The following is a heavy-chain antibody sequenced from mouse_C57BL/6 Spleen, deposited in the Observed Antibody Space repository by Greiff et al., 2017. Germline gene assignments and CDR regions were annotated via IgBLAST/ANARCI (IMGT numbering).Heavy chain of an antibody. CDR2: INPNNGGT. CDR3: ARELFDGSCYYFDY. V-gene: IGHV1-26*01. CDR1: GYTFTDYY. Sequence: EVQLQQSGPELVKPGASVKISCKASGYTFTDYYMNWVKQSHGKSLEWIGDINPNNGGTSYNQKFKGKATLTVDKSSSTAYMELRSLTSEDSAVYYCARELFDGSCYYFDYWGQGTTLTVSS. D-gene: IGHD1-1*01. J-gene: IGHJ2*01.